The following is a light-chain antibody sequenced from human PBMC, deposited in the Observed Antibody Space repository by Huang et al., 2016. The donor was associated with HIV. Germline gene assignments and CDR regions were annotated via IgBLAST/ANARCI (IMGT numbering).Light chain of an antibody. J-gene: IGKJ4*01. CDR1: QSIGTY. V-gene: IGKV3-11*01. CDR3: QQRSKWPLT. CDR2: DVS. Sequence: EIVLTQSPVTLSLSPGNRATLPCRASQSIGTYLAWYQQKSGQAPRLLLYDVSNRAAGVPARFSASGSETDFTLTIASLDPDDFAIYHCQQRSKWPLTFGGGTKVEMK.